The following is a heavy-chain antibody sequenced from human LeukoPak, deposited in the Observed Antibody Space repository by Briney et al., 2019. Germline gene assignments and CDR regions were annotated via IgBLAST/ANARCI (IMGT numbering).Heavy chain of an antibody. CDR3: ATVSPYDYVWGSYRCAFDF. D-gene: IGHD3-16*02. V-gene: IGHV1-24*01. J-gene: IGHJ4*02. Sequence: GASVKVSCKVSGYTLTELSMHWVRQAPGKGLEWMGGFDPEDGETIYAQKFQGRVTMTEDTSTDTAYMELSSLRSEDTAVYYCATVSPYDYVWGSYRCAFDFWGQGTLVTVSS. CDR2: FDPEDGET. CDR1: GYTLTELS.